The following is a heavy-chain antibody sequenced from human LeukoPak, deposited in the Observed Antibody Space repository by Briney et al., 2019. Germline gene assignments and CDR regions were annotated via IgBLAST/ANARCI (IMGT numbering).Heavy chain of an antibody. V-gene: IGHV3-48*04. CDR3: VRARELEV. J-gene: IGHJ6*04. D-gene: IGHD3-10*01. Sequence: GGSLRLSCVTSGFSFVNYNMNWVRQAPGRGLEWLAFSSPGDSTIYYADSVKGRFTISRDDARNSVFLQMNSLRAEDTAVYYCVRARELEVWGKGTTVTVSS. CDR1: GFSFVNYN. CDR2: SSPGDSTI.